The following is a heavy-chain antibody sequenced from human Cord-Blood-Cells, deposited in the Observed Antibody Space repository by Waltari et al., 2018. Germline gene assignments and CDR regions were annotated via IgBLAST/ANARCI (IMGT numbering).Heavy chain of an antibody. Sequence: EVQLVESGGGLIQPGGSLRLSCAASGFTVSSNYMSWVRQAPGKGLEWVSVIYSVGSTYYADSVKGRFTISRDNSKNTLYLQMNSLRAEDTAVYYCARGPYDILTGYYDYWGQGTLVTISS. J-gene: IGHJ4*02. CDR1: GFTVSSNY. D-gene: IGHD3-9*01. CDR3: ARGPYDILTGYYDY. V-gene: IGHV3-53*01. CDR2: IYSVGST.